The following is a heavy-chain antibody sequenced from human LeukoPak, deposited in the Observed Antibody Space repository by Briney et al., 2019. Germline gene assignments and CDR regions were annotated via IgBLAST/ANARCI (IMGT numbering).Heavy chain of an antibody. CDR3: ARVIQGSYYYYGMDV. J-gene: IGHJ6*02. D-gene: IGHD3-16*01. CDR2: IHTSGST. V-gene: IGHV4-4*07. Sequence: TSETLSLTCTVSGGSINSYYWSWIRQPAGKGLEWIGRIHTSGSTNYNPSLKSRVTMSVDTSKNQFSLKLSSVTAADTAVYYCARVIQGSYYYYGMDVWGQGTTVTVSS. CDR1: GGSINSYY.